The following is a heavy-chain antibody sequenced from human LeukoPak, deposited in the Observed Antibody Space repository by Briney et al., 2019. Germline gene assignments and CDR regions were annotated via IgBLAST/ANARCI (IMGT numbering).Heavy chain of an antibody. Sequence: SETLSLTCTVSGDSITSYYWSWIRQPPGEGLESIGYIYYSGSTNYNPSLKSRVTISLGTSKNHFSLKLSSVTAADTAVYYCARQYYYDSSGYYYVGFKDAFDIWGQGTMVTVSS. CDR1: GDSITSYY. J-gene: IGHJ3*02. CDR2: IYYSGST. CDR3: ARQYYYDSSGYYYVGFKDAFDI. V-gene: IGHV4-59*01. D-gene: IGHD3-22*01.